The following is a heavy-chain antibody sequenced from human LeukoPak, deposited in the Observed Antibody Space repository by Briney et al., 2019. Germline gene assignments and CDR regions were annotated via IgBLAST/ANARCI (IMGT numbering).Heavy chain of an antibody. CDR1: GYTFTGYY. CDR3: ATRRDYYGMDV. CDR2: IIPILGIA. Sequence: SVKVSCKASGYTFTGYYMHWVRQAPGQGLEWMGRIIPILGIANYAQKFQGRVTITADKSTSTAYMELSSLRSEDTAVYYCATRRDYYGMDVWGQGTTVTVSS. J-gene: IGHJ6*02. V-gene: IGHV1-69*02.